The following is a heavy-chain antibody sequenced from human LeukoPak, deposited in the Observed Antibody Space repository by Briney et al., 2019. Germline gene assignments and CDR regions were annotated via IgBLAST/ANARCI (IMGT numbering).Heavy chain of an antibody. D-gene: IGHD6-19*01. V-gene: IGHV4-59*11. CDR2: IYYSGST. CDR3: ARVFSSGWYYMPDY. J-gene: IGHJ4*02. Sequence: SETLSLTCTVSGGSISSHYWSWIRQPPGKGLEWIGYIYYSGSTNYNPSLKSRVTISVDTSKNQFSLKLSSVTAADTAVYYCARVFSSGWYYMPDYWGQGTLVTVSS. CDR1: GGSISSHY.